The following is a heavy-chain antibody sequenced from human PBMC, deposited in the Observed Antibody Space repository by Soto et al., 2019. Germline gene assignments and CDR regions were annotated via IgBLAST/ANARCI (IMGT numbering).Heavy chain of an antibody. Sequence: GGSLRLSCAASGFTFSNAWMSWVRQAPGKGLEWVGRIKSKTDGGTTDYAAPVKGRFTISRDDSKNTLYLQMNSLKTEDTAVYYCTTDRHSYGSYYYYYGMDVWGQGTTVTVSS. D-gene: IGHD5-18*01. CDR1: GFTFSNAW. J-gene: IGHJ6*02. V-gene: IGHV3-15*01. CDR2: IKSKTDGGTT. CDR3: TTDRHSYGSYYYYYGMDV.